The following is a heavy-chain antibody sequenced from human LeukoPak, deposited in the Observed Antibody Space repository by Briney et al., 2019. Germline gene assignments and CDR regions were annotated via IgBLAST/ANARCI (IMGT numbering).Heavy chain of an antibody. D-gene: IGHD6-19*01. CDR2: IWYDGSNK. CDR1: GFTFSSYG. Sequence: GGSLRLSSAASGFTFSSYGMHWVRQAPGKGLEWVAVIWYDGSNKYYADSVKGRFTISRDNSKNTLYLQMNSLRAEDTAVYYCARVGSSGWYGPDYWGQGTLVTVSS. J-gene: IGHJ4*02. V-gene: IGHV3-33*01. CDR3: ARVGSSGWYGPDY.